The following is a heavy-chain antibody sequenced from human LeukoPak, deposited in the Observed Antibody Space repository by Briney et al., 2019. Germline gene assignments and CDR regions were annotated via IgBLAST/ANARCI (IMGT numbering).Heavy chain of an antibody. CDR2: ISSSSSTI. J-gene: IGHJ6*02. V-gene: IGHV3-48*02. Sequence: GGSLRLSCAASGFTFGSYSMNWVRQAPGKGLEWVSYISSSSSTIYYADSVKGRFTISRDNAKNSLYLQMNSLRDEDTAVYYCARARPWDSSRSYYFGMDVWGHGTTVTVSS. D-gene: IGHD3-22*01. CDR3: ARARPWDSSRSYYFGMDV. CDR1: GFTFGSYS.